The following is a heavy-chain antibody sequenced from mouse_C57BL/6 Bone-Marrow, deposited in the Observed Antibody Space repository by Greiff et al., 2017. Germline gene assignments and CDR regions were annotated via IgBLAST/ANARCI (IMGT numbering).Heavy chain of an antibody. J-gene: IGHJ4*01. Sequence: QVQLQQSGAELVRPGTSVKMSCKASGYTFTNYWIGWAKQRPGHGLEWIGDIYPGGGYTNYNEKFKGKATLTADKSSSTAYMQFSSLTSEDSAIYYGARSGYYGSSLYYAMDYWGQGTSVTVSS. D-gene: IGHD1-1*01. CDR2: IYPGGGYT. CDR1: GYTFTNYW. CDR3: ARSGYYGSSLYYAMDY. V-gene: IGHV1-63*01.